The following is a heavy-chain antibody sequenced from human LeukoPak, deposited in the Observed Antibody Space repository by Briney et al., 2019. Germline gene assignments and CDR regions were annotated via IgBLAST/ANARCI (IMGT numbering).Heavy chain of an antibody. Sequence: GGSLRLSCAASGFTFSSYWMSWVRQAPGKGLEWVANIKQDGSEKYYVDSVKGRFTVSRDNSKNTLYLQMDSLRAEDTAVYFCARDRLSTYDYFDTWGQGTLVTVSS. CDR2: IKQDGSEK. CDR1: GFTFSSYW. D-gene: IGHD2-21*01. CDR3: ARDRLSTYDYFDT. J-gene: IGHJ4*02. V-gene: IGHV3-7*01.